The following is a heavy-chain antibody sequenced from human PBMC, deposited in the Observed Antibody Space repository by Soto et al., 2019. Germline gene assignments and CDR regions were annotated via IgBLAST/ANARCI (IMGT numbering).Heavy chain of an antibody. CDR3: ARDFYGRYTYGPGDD. D-gene: IGHD5-18*01. V-gene: IGHV3-7*01. J-gene: IGHJ4*02. CDR2: IHGDGGKI. CDR1: VFMFSAYW. Sequence: PVGSLRLSCASSVFMFSAYWMSCVRHSPGKWLEWVANIHGDGGKIYYVDSVKGRFTISRDNAKRSLYLQMNSLRAEDTAVYYCARDFYGRYTYGPGDDWGQGARVIVS.